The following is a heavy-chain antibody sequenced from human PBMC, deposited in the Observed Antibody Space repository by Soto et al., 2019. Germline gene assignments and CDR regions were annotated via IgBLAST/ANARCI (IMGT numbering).Heavy chain of an antibody. Sequence: QVQLVQSGAEVKKPGASVKVSCKASGYTFTGYYMHWVRQAPGQGLDWMGWINPNSGGTNYAQKFQGRVTMSRDTSISRAYMELSRLRSDNMAVYYCAIPPRDNRSGRTGAYWGQGTLVTVSS. V-gene: IGHV1-2*02. CDR1: GYTFTGYY. J-gene: IGHJ4*02. D-gene: IGHD6-19*01. CDR2: INPNSGGT. CDR3: AIPPRDNRSGRTGAY.